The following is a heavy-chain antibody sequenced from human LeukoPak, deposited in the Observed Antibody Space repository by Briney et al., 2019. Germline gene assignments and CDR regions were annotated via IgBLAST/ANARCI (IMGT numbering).Heavy chain of an antibody. D-gene: IGHD3-3*01. V-gene: IGHV3-30-3*01. Sequence: GGSLRLSCAASGFTFSNYAMHWVRQAPGKGLEWVAVISYDGSNKYYADSVKGRFTISRDSSKNTLYMEMNSLRAEDTAFYYCAGPIFGVVMNPFDYWAREPWSPSPQ. CDR1: GFTFSNYA. CDR2: ISYDGSNK. CDR3: AGPIFGVVMNPFDY. J-gene: IGHJ4*02.